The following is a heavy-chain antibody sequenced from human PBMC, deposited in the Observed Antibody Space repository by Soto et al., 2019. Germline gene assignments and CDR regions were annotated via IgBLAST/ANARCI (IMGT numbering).Heavy chain of an antibody. Sequence: QVQLVESGGGVVQPGRSLRLSCAASGFTFSSYGMHWVRQAPGKGLEWVAVIWYDGSNKYYADSVKGRFTISRDNSKNTLYLQMNSLRAEDTAVYYCARALSSGWYFDLWGRGTLVTVSS. D-gene: IGHD6-19*01. V-gene: IGHV3-33*01. CDR2: IWYDGSNK. CDR1: GFTFSSYG. J-gene: IGHJ2*01. CDR3: ARALSSGWYFDL.